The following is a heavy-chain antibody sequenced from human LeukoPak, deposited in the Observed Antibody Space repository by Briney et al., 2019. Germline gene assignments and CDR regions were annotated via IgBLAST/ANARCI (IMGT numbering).Heavy chain of an antibody. V-gene: IGHV1-46*01. CDR2: INPSGGST. CDR3: SRDPIVP. Sequence: ASVKVSCKASGYTFTSYYMHWVRQAPGQGLEWMGIINPSGGSTSYAQKFQGRVTMTRDTSTSTVYMELSNLRSDDTGVYYCSRDPIVPWGEGTLVTLSP. CDR1: GYTFTSYY. J-gene: IGHJ5*02.